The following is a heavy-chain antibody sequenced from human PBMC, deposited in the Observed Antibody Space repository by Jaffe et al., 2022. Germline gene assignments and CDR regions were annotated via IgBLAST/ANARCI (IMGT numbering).Heavy chain of an antibody. CDR3: ARDVSLKQWLVFDY. V-gene: IGHV4-61*02. J-gene: IGHJ4*02. D-gene: IGHD6-19*01. Sequence: QVQLQESGPGLVKPSQTLSLTCTVSGGSISSGSYYWSWIRQPAGKGLEWIGRIYTSGSTNYNPSLKSRVTISVDTSKNQFSLKLSSVTAADTAVYYCARDVSLKQWLVFDYWGQGTLVTVSS. CDR1: GGSISSGSYY. CDR2: IYTSGST.